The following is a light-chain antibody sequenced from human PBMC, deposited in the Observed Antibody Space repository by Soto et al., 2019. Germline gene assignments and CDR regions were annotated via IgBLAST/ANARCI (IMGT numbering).Light chain of an antibody. J-gene: IGKJ1*01. CDR1: QTISSW. CDR3: QHYNSYSEA. V-gene: IGKV1-5*03. Sequence: VQMTQSPSTLSESVEDRVTITCRASQTISSWLAWYQQKPGKAPKLLIYKASTLKSGVPSRFSGSGSGTEFTLTISSLQPDDFATYYCQHYNSYSEAFGQGTKV. CDR2: KAS.